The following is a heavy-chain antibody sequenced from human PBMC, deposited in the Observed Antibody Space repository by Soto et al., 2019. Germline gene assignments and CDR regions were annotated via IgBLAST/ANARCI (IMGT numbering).Heavy chain of an antibody. V-gene: IGHV3-30-3*01. J-gene: IGHJ5*02. D-gene: IGHD5-18*01. Sequence: QVQLVESGGGVVQPGRSLRLSCAASGFTFSSYAMHSVRQAPGKGLEWVAVISYDGSNKYYADSVKGRFTISRDNSKNTLYLQMNSLRAEDTAVYYCARPIQLWSENWFDPWGQGTLVTVSS. CDR2: ISYDGSNK. CDR3: ARPIQLWSENWFDP. CDR1: GFTFSSYA.